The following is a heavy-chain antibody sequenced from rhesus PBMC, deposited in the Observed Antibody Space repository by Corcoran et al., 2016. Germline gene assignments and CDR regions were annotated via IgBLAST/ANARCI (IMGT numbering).Heavy chain of an antibody. Sequence: QVQLQESGPGLVKPSETLSLTCAVSGYSISSGYYWGWIRQPPGKGLEYIWYISGSSGSTYYNLSLTSRVTISKATSKTQFSLKLSSVTAADTAVYYCASPFTAAGGYWGQGVLVTVSS. D-gene: IGHD6-25*01. J-gene: IGHJ4*01. CDR3: ASPFTAAGGY. V-gene: IGHV4-99*01. CDR1: GYSISSGYY. CDR2: ISGSSGST.